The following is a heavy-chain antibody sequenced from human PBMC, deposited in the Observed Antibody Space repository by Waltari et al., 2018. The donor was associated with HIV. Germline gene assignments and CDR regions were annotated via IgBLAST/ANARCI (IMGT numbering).Heavy chain of an antibody. J-gene: IGHJ6*02. CDR1: GFTFDDYA. V-gene: IGHV3-9*01. Sequence: EVQLVESGGGLVQPGRSLRLSCAASGFTFDDYAMHWVRQAPGKGLAWVSGSSWNSGSIGYADSVKGRFTISRDNAKNSLYLQMNSLRAEDTALYYCAKSYGSGSYPPSYYYGMDVWGQGTTVTVSS. D-gene: IGHD3-10*01. CDR3: AKSYGSGSYPPSYYYGMDV. CDR2: SSWNSGSI.